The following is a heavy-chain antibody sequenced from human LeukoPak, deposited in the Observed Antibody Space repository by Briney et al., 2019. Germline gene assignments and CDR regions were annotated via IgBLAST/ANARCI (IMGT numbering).Heavy chain of an antibody. Sequence: SETLSLTCAVYGGSFSGYYWSWIRQPPGKGLEWMGEINHSGSTNYNPSLKSRVSISVDTSKNQCSLKLSSVAAADTAVYYCARGRLRYFDWLLAKEGRGPLTYYYYYGMDVWGQGTTVTVSS. D-gene: IGHD3-9*01. CDR1: GGSFSGYY. V-gene: IGHV4-34*01. CDR3: ARGRLRYFDWLLAKEGRGPLTYYYYYGMDV. CDR2: INHSGST. J-gene: IGHJ6*02.